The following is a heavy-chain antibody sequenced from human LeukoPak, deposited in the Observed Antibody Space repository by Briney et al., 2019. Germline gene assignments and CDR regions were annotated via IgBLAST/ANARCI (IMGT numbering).Heavy chain of an antibody. D-gene: IGHD1-26*01. CDR1: GVTLSSFA. CDR2: IWYDGSNK. J-gene: IGHJ4*02. V-gene: IGHV3-33*08. CDR3: ARDNSGSYHSPDY. Sequence: PGGSLRLSCAASGVTLSSFAMSWARQAPGKGLEWVAVIWYDGSNKYYADSVKGRFTISRDNSKNTLYLQMNSLRAEDTAVYYCARDNSGSYHSPDYWGQGTLVTVSS.